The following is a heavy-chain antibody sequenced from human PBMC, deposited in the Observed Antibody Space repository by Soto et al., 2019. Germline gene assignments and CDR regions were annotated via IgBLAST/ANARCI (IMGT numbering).Heavy chain of an antibody. J-gene: IGHJ5*02. V-gene: IGHV1-69*13. D-gene: IGHD1-1*01. CDR3: ARGSGERRGWFDP. Sequence: SVKVSCKASGGTFSSYAISWVRQAPGQGLEWMGGIIPIFGTANYAQKFQGRVTITADESTSTAYMELSSLRSEDTAVYYCARGSGERRGWFDPWGQGTLVIVSS. CDR2: IIPIFGTA. CDR1: GGTFSSYA.